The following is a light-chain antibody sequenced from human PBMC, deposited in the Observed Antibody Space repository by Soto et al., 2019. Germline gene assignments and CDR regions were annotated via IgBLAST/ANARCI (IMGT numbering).Light chain of an antibody. CDR3: QQYHNSPPLA. J-gene: IGKJ4*01. V-gene: IGKV3-15*01. Sequence: EIVMTQSPATLSVSPGERATLSCRASQSVSSNLAGYQQKRGQAPRLLIYGASTRATGIPARFSGSGSGTEFTLTISSLQADDVAVNYCQQYHNSPPLAFGGGTNVDIK. CDR2: GAS. CDR1: QSVSSN.